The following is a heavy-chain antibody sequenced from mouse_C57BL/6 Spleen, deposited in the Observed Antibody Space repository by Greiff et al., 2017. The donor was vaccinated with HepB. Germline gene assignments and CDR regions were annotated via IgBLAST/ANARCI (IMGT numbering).Heavy chain of an antibody. CDR2: IYPGSGST. CDR3: ARRDYDYDVGEWFAY. D-gene: IGHD2-4*01. CDR1: GYTFTSYW. V-gene: IGHV1-55*01. J-gene: IGHJ3*01. Sequence: QVQLQQPGAELVKPGASVKMSCKASGYTFTSYWITWVKQRPGQGLEWIGDIYPGSGSTNYNEKFKSKATLTVDTSSSTAYMQLSSLTSEDSAVYYCARRDYDYDVGEWFAYWGQGTLVTVSA.